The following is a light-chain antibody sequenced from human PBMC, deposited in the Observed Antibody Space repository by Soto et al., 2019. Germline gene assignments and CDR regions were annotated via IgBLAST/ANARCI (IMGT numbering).Light chain of an antibody. CDR2: DVS. Sequence: QPVLTQPASVSGSPGQSITISCTGTSSEVGGYNYVSWYQQHPGKAPKLMIYDVSNRPSGVSNRFSGSKSGNTASLTISGLQAEDEADYYCSSYTSSSTLVVFGGGTKLTV. CDR1: SSEVGGYNY. V-gene: IGLV2-14*01. CDR3: SSYTSSSTLVV. J-gene: IGLJ2*01.